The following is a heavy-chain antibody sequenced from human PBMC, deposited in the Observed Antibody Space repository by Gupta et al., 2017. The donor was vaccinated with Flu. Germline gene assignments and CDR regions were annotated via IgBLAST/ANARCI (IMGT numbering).Heavy chain of an antibody. CDR2: IYTSGST. V-gene: IGHV4-61*02. Sequence: QVQLQESGPGLVKPSQTLSPTCTVSGGSTSRGSYDWSWIRQPAGKGLEWIGRIYTSGSTNYNPSLKSRVTISVDTSKNQFSLKLSSVTAADTAVYYCARGQYGFDDYWGQGTLVTVSS. J-gene: IGHJ4*02. CDR1: GGSTSRGSYD. D-gene: IGHD3-10*01. CDR3: ARGQYGFDDY.